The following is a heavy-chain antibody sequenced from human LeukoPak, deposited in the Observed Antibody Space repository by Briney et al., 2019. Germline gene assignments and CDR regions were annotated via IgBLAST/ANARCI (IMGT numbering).Heavy chain of an antibody. CDR1: GFSLKTFW. D-gene: IGHD1-26*01. CDR3: VSDSGTRSGGDY. J-gene: IGHJ4*02. CDR2: ISPDGSIS. V-gene: IGHV3-74*01. Sequence: PGGSLRLSCAASGFSLKTFWIHWIRQAPGGRLVWVSRISPDGSISTYADSVKGRFAISRDNAKNTLYLQMNRLRADDSAIYYCVSDSGTRSGGDYWGQGTLVTVSS.